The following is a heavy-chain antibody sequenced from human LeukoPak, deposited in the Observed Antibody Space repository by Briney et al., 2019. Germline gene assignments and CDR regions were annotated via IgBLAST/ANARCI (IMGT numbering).Heavy chain of an antibody. J-gene: IGHJ4*02. D-gene: IGHD3-16*02. Sequence: GGSLRLSCAASGFTFSSYWMHWVRQAPGKGLVWVSRINSDGSSTSYADSVKGRFTISRDNAKNSLYLQMNSLRAEDTAVYYCASTTYYDYVWGSYRTPGYFDYWGQGTLVTVSS. CDR1: GFTFSSYW. CDR3: ASTTYYDYVWGSYRTPGYFDY. CDR2: INSDGSST. V-gene: IGHV3-74*01.